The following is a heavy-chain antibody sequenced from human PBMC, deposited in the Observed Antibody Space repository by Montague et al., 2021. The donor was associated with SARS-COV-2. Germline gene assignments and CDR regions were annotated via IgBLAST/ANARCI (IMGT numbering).Heavy chain of an antibody. CDR1: GDSVSSKSVA. CDR3: ASSGITLTGLDAFDI. V-gene: IGHV6-1*01. CDR2: TYYRSKWDS. D-gene: IGHD3-9*01. Sequence: CAISGDSVSSKSVAWNWIRQSPSRGLEWLGRTYYRSKWDSDYAESVKRRLGITPDASKSQVSLQLNSVIPEDTAVYFCASSGITLTGLDAFDIWGQGTMVTVSS. J-gene: IGHJ3*02.